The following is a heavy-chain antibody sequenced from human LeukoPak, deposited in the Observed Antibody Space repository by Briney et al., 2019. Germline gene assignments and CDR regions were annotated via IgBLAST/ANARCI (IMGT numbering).Heavy chain of an antibody. CDR3: TRASSRATGYVTWFDP. V-gene: IGHV4-31*03. CDR1: GGSLSSGGYY. CDR2: VDYSGST. J-gene: IGHJ5*02. Sequence: PSETLSLTCTVSGGSLSSGGYYWTWIRQHPGKGLEWIGYVDYSGSTYYSPTLKSRVTILVDTSKNQFSLRLTSVTAADTAVYYCTRASSRATGYVTWFDPWGQGTLVTVSS. D-gene: IGHD3-16*01.